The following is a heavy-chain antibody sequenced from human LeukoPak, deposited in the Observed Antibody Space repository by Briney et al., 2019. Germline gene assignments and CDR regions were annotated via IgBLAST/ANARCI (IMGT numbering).Heavy chain of an antibody. CDR1: GGSISTYY. CDR2: INSSGST. J-gene: IGHJ4*02. Sequence: SETLSLTCTVSGGSISTYYWSWIRQPPGKGLEWIGYINSSGSTNYNPSLKSRVTISVDTSKNQFSLKLSSVTAADTAVYYCAYSTGWYYFDFWGQGTLVTVSS. V-gene: IGHV4-4*09. CDR3: AYSTGWYYFDF. D-gene: IGHD6-19*01.